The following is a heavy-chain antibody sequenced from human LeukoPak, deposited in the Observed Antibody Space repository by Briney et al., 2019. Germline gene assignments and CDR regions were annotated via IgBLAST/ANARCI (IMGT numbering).Heavy chain of an antibody. CDR1: GGSFSDYY. CDR2: INHSGSA. Sequence: PSETLSLTCAVYGGSFSDYYWSWIRQSPGKGLEWIGEINHSGSANYNPSLKSRVTISVDTSKNQFSLKLSSATAADTAVYYCARRARFRDGWVFDSWGQGTLVTVSS. D-gene: IGHD5-24*01. V-gene: IGHV4-34*01. CDR3: ARRARFRDGWVFDS. J-gene: IGHJ4*02.